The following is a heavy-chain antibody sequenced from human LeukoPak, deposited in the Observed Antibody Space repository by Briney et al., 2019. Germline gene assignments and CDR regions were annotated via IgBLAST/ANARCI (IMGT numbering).Heavy chain of an antibody. J-gene: IGHJ4*02. Sequence: SQTLSLTCTVSGDSTSSGLYYWIWIRQPAGKGLEWIGRINSSGNTNYKPSLKSRVTISVDTSKSQFSLRLSSVTAADTAMYYCARAAGVIVGATIDYWGQGTLVTVSS. V-gene: IGHV4-61*02. CDR1: GDSTSSGLYY. CDR2: INSSGNT. CDR3: ARAAGVIVGATIDY. D-gene: IGHD1-26*01.